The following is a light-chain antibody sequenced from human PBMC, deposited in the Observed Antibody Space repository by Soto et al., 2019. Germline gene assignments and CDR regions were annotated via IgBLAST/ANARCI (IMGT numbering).Light chain of an antibody. CDR1: QGISSY. CDR3: QQLNSYPIT. CDR2: AAS. J-gene: IGKJ5*01. V-gene: IGKV1-9*01. Sequence: DIQLTQSPSFLSASVGGRVTITCRASQGISSYLAWYQQKPGQAPKLLIYAASTLQSGVPSRFSGSGSGTEFTLTISSLQPEDFATYYCQQLNSYPITFGQGTRLEIK.